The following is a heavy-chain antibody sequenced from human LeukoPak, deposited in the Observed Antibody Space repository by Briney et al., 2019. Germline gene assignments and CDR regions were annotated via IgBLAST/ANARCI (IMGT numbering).Heavy chain of an antibody. Sequence: GGSLRLSCAASGFTFSDYYMSWIRQAPEKGLEWVSDISSSGSTIYYADSVKGRFTISRDNAKNSLYLQMNSLRAEDTAVYYCARVPGYSNYYFDYWGQGTLVTVSS. J-gene: IGHJ4*02. CDR2: ISSSGSTI. D-gene: IGHD3-9*01. CDR1: GFTFSDYY. CDR3: ARVPGYSNYYFDY. V-gene: IGHV3-11*04.